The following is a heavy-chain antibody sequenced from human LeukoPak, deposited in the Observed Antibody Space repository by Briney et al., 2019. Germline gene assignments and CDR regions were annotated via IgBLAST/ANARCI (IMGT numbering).Heavy chain of an antibody. CDR1: GGSFSGYY. CDR2: IYSGGST. V-gene: IGHV3-53*01. CDR3: ATTPEWEPTYYYYGMDV. D-gene: IGHD1-26*01. J-gene: IGHJ6*02. Sequence: ETLSLTCAVYGGSFSGYYWSWIRQPPGKGLEWVSVIYSGGSTYYADSVKGRFTISRDNSKNTLYLQMDSLRAEDTAVYYCATTPEWEPTYYYYGMDVWGQGTTVTVSS.